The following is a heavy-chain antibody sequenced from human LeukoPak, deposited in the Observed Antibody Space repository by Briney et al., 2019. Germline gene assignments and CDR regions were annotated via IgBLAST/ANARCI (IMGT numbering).Heavy chain of an antibody. J-gene: IGHJ4*02. CDR1: GFTFSNYA. CDR2: INPDDGGS. CDR3: ARSGVATCHY. V-gene: IGHV3-23*01. D-gene: IGHD2-15*01. Sequence: GGSLRLSCQASGFTFSNYAMSWVRQAPGKGLEWFSSINPDDGGSFFANSVKGRFTISRDDSRSVVYLQTNNLRAEDTAVYYCARSGVATCHYWGQGILVTVSS.